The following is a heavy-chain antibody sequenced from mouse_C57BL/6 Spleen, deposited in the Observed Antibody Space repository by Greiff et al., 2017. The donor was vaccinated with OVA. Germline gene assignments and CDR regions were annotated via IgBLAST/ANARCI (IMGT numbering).Heavy chain of an antibody. CDR3: ARRAPNGDEIGYWYFDV. CDR2: IDPNSGGT. Sequence: VQLQQPGAELVKPGASVKLSCKASGYTFTSYWMHWVKQRPGRGLEWIGRIDPNSGGTKYNEKFKSKATLTVDKPSSTAYMQLSSLTSEDSAVYYCARRAPNGDEIGYWYFDVWGTGTTVTVSS. V-gene: IGHV1-72*01. CDR1: GYTFTSYW. D-gene: IGHD4-1*01. J-gene: IGHJ1*03.